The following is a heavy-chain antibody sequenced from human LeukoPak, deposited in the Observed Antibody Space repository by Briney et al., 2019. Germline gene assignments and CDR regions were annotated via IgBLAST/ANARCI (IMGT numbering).Heavy chain of an antibody. J-gene: IGHJ4*02. CDR2: IYYSGST. CDR1: GGSISSYY. D-gene: IGHD4-17*01. CDR3: ARALRYGDYFSDY. Sequence: SETLSLTCTVSGGSISSYYWSWIRQPPGKGLEWIGYIYYSGSTNYNPSLKSRVTISVDTSKNQFSLKLSSVTAADTAVYYCARALRYGDYFSDYWGQGTLVTVSS. V-gene: IGHV4-59*08.